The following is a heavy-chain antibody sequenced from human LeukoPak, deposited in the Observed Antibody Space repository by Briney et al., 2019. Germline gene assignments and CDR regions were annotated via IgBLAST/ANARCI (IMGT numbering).Heavy chain of an antibody. V-gene: IGHV3-30*03. D-gene: IGHD3-3*01. CDR3: ARSYDFWTPGGD. CDR1: GFTFSNYG. Sequence: GRSLRLSCAASGFTFSNYGMHWVRQAPGKGLEWVAVISYDGSSKSYADSVNGRFTISRDSSGNTLYLQMNSLRAEDTAVYYCARSYDFWTPGGDWGQGTLVTVSS. CDR2: ISYDGSSK. J-gene: IGHJ4*02.